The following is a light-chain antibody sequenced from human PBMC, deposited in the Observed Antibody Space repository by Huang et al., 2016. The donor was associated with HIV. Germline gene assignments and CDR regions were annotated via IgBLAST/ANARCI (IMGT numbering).Light chain of an antibody. J-gene: IGKJ4*01. CDR1: QSVRSN. CDR3: QQYNNWPPLT. CDR2: GAS. Sequence: DIVMTQSPVTLSVSPGERAALSCRASQSVRSNLAWYQQKPGQAPRLLIYGASTRATCIPARFSGSGSGTDFTLTISSLQSEDFAVYYCQQYNNWPPLTFGGGTKVEI. V-gene: IGKV3-15*01.